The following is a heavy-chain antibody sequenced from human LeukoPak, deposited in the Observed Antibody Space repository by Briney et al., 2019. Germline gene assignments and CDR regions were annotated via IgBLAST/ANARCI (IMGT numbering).Heavy chain of an antibody. J-gene: IGHJ3*02. V-gene: IGHV1-2*02. CDR1: GYTFTGNY. CDR3: ASMDTAMVTNAFDI. D-gene: IGHD5-18*01. Sequence: ASVKVSCQASGYTFTGNYMQWARQAPGQGLEWMGWINANSGGTKYAQKFQGRVTMTRDTSISTAYMELSRLRSDDTAVYYCASMDTAMVTNAFDIWGQGTMVTVSS. CDR2: INANSGGT.